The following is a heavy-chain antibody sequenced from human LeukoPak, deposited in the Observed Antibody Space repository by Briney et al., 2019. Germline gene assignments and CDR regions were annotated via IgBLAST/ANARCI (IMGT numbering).Heavy chain of an antibody. CDR2: INHSGST. CDR1: GVSFSGYY. Sequence: SQTLSLTSAVYGVSFSGYYWSWIRQPPGKGLEWIGEINHSGSTNYNPSLKSRVTISVDTSKNQFSLRLSSVTAADTAVYYCARTGRVSGSHYFDYWGQGTLVTVSS. V-gene: IGHV4-34*01. D-gene: IGHD6-6*01. CDR3: ARTGRVSGSHYFDY. J-gene: IGHJ4*02.